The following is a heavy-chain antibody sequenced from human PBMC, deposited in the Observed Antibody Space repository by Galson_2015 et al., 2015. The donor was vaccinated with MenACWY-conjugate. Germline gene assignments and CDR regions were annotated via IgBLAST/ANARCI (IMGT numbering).Heavy chain of an antibody. V-gene: IGHV5-51*01. D-gene: IGHD3-10*01. CDR2: IYPGDSDT. CDR1: GYSFTSYW. J-gene: IGHJ3*02. CDR3: ARLVTSGSGSNKIDAFDI. Sequence: QSGAEVKKPGESLQISCKGSGYSFTSYWIGWARQMPGKGLEWMGIIYPGDSDTRYSPSFQGQVTISADKSISTAYLQWSSLKASDTAMFYCARLVTSGSGSNKIDAFDIWGQGTMVTVSS.